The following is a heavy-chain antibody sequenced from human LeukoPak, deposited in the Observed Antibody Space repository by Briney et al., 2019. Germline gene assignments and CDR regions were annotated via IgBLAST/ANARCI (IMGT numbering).Heavy chain of an antibody. D-gene: IGHD4-17*01. V-gene: IGHV3-30-3*01. J-gene: IGHJ4*02. CDR2: ISYDGSNK. Sequence: GGSLRLSCAASGFTFSSYAMHWVRQAPGKGLEWVAVISYDGSNKYYADSVKGRFTISRDNAKNTLYLQMNSLRAEDTAVYYCARDLGYGDYVFYFDYWGQGTLVTVSS. CDR1: GFTFSSYA. CDR3: ARDLGYGDYVFYFDY.